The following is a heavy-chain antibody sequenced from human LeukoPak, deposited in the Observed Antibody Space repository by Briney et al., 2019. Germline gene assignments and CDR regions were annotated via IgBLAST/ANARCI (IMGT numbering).Heavy chain of an antibody. D-gene: IGHD1-26*01. V-gene: IGHV4-59*01. CDR2: IYYSGST. CDR3: ARVVSGSYYYYYGMDV. CDR1: GGSISSYY. J-gene: IGHJ6*02. Sequence: SETLSLTCTVSGGSISSYYWSWIRQPPGKGLEWIGYIYYSGSTNYNPSLKSRVTISVDTSKNQFSLKRSSVTAADTAVYYCARVVSGSYYYYYGMDVWGQGTTVTVSS.